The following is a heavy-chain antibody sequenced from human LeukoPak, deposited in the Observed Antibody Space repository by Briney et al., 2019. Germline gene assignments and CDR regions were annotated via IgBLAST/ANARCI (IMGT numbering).Heavy chain of an antibody. CDR3: ASVLLWFGELSPSFDY. D-gene: IGHD3-10*01. V-gene: IGHV3-48*03. CDR2: ISSSSSTI. J-gene: IGHJ4*02. Sequence: GGSLRLSCATSGFTFSTYEMNWVRQAPGKGLEWVSYISSSSSTIYYADSVKGRFTISRDNAKNSLYLQMNSLRAEDTAVYYCASVLLWFGELSPSFDYWGQGTLVTVSS. CDR1: GFTFSTYE.